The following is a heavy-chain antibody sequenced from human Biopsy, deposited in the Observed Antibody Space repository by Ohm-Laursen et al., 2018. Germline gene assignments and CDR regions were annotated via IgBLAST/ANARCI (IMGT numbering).Heavy chain of an antibody. CDR2: INHSGRT. Sequence: SETLSLTCPVTGGSISRSSYYWDWIRQPPGKGLVWIGEINHSGRTNYNSSLKSRVTISVDTSKNQFSLKVRSVTAADTAVYYCARATNSTGWPYYYFYGMDVWGQGTTVTVSS. V-gene: IGHV4-39*07. CDR3: ARATNSTGWPYYYFYGMDV. D-gene: IGHD2/OR15-2a*01. CDR1: GGSISRSSYY. J-gene: IGHJ6*02.